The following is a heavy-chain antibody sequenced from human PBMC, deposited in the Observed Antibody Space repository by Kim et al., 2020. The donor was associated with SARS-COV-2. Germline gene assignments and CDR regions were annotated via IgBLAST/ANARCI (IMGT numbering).Heavy chain of an antibody. Sequence: GGSLRLSCAASGFTFSSYSMNWVRQAPGKGLEWVSSISSSSSYIYYADSVKGRFTISRDNAKNSLYLQMNSLRAEDTAVYYCARVRDHCSGGSCYSLYYYGMDVWGQGTTVTVSS. V-gene: IGHV3-21*01. CDR2: ISSSSSYI. CDR3: ARVRDHCSGGSCYSLYYYGMDV. J-gene: IGHJ6*02. D-gene: IGHD2-15*01. CDR1: GFTFSSYS.